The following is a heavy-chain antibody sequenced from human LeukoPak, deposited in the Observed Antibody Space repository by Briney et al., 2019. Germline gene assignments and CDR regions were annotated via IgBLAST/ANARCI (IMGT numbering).Heavy chain of an antibody. Sequence: ASVKVSCKASGCTFTSYAMHWVRQAPGQRLEWMGWINAGNGNTKYSQKFQGRVTITRDTSASTAYMELSSLRSEDTAVYYCARAHRYSGSYSVNFDYWGQGTLVTVSS. J-gene: IGHJ4*02. D-gene: IGHD1-26*01. CDR2: INAGNGNT. CDR3: ARAHRYSGSYSVNFDY. CDR1: GCTFTSYA. V-gene: IGHV1-3*01.